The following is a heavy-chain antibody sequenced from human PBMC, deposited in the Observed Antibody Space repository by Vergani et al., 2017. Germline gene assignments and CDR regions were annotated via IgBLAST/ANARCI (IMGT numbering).Heavy chain of an antibody. CDR2: INSDGSST. CDR3: ARYSNYDPFVLYMDV. CDR1: GFTFSSYW. J-gene: IGHJ6*03. D-gene: IGHD4-11*01. V-gene: IGHV3-74*01. Sequence: EVQLVESGGGLVQPGGSLRLSCAASGFTFSSYWMHWVRQAPGKGLVWVSRINSDGSSTSYADSVKGRFTISRDNAKNTLYLQMNSLRAEDTAVYYCARYSNYDPFVLYMDVWGKGTTVTVSS.